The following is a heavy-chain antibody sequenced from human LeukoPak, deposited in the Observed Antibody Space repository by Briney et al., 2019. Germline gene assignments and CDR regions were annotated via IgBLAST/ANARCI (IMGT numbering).Heavy chain of an antibody. CDR2: IYYSGST. J-gene: IGHJ4*02. Sequence: PSETLSLTCTVSGGPTSTSSTHWGWVRQPPGKGLEWIGSIYYSGSTYYSPSLKSRVTISVDTSKNQFSLWLTSVTAAGTAVYYCVTALTRDSSGWYVIDYWGQGTLVTVSS. D-gene: IGHD6-19*01. V-gene: IGHV4-39*01. CDR3: VTALTRDSSGWYVIDY. CDR1: GGPTSTSSTH.